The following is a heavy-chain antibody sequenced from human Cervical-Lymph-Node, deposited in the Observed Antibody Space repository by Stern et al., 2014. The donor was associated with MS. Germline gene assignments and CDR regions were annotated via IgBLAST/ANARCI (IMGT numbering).Heavy chain of an antibody. CDR1: GCSISSGGYY. Sequence: QVQLQESGPGLVKPSQTLSLTCTVSGCSISSGGYYWSWIRQHPGKGLEWFGYIYYSGSNYYNPSLKSRVTISVDTSKNQFSLKLSSVTAADTAVYYCARGRDGYKSHFDYWGQGTLVTVSS. D-gene: IGHD5-24*01. J-gene: IGHJ4*02. CDR3: ARGRDGYKSHFDY. V-gene: IGHV4-31*03. CDR2: IYYSGSN.